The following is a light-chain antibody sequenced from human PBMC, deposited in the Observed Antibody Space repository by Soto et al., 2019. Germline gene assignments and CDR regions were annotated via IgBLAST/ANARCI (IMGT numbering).Light chain of an antibody. CDR1: SSDVGAYTY. V-gene: IGLV2-14*03. Sequence: QSALTQPASVSGSPGQSITISCTGTSSDVGAYTYVSWYQQHPGKAPKLMISDVSHRPSGVSDRFSGSKSGSTASLITSGLQAEDEADYYCCSYTSSSVRVFGGGTKLTVL. CDR3: CSYTSSSVRV. CDR2: DVS. J-gene: IGLJ3*02.